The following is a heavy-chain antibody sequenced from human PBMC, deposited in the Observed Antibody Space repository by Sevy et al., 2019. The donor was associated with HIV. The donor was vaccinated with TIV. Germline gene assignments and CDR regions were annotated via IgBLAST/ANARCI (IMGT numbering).Heavy chain of an antibody. V-gene: IGHV1-18*01. CDR3: ARDAFDILTSYAQDYYYGMDV. D-gene: IGHD3-9*01. J-gene: IGHJ6*02. Sequence: ASVKVSCKASGYTFTSYGISWVRQAPGQGLEWMVWISAYNGNTNYAQKLQGRVTMTTDTSTSTAYMELRSLRSDDTAVYYCARDAFDILTSYAQDYYYGMDVWGQGTTVTVSS. CDR1: GYTFTSYG. CDR2: ISAYNGNT.